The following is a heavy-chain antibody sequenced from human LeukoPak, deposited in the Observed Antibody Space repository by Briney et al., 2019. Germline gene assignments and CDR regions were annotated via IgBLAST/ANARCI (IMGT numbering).Heavy chain of an antibody. CDR1: GGSISSGDYY. V-gene: IGHV4-30-4*01. CDR3: ARVPYYYDRSGYDDY. D-gene: IGHD3-22*01. CDR2: IYYSGST. Sequence: SQTLSLTCTVSGGSISSGDYYWSWIRQPPGKGLEWIGYIYYSGSTYYNPSLKSRVTISVDTSKNQFSLKLSSVTAADTAVYYCARVPYYYDRSGYDDYWGQGTLVTVSS. J-gene: IGHJ4*02.